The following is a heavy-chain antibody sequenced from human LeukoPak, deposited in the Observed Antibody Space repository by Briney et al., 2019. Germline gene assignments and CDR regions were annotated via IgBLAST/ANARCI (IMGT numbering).Heavy chain of an antibody. Sequence: PGESLKISCKGSGYSFTSYWIGWVRQMPGKGLEWMGIIYPGDSDTRYSPSFQGQVTIPADKSISTAYLQWSSLKASDTAMYYCARFPLYDSSGYQSGFDYWGQGTLVTVSS. CDR1: GYSFTSYW. CDR2: IYPGDSDT. V-gene: IGHV5-51*01. CDR3: ARFPLYDSSGYQSGFDY. D-gene: IGHD3-22*01. J-gene: IGHJ4*02.